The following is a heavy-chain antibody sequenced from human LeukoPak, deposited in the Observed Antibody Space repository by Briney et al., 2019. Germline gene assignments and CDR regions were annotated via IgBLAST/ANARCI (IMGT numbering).Heavy chain of an antibody. J-gene: IGHJ3*02. CDR1: GGSISSSSYY. CDR3: ARPYCGGDCYYDAFDI. D-gene: IGHD2-21*02. Sequence: SETLSLTCTVSGGSISSSSYYWGWIRQPPGKGLEWIGSIYYSGSTYYNPSLKSRVTISVDTSKNQFSLKLSSVTAADTAVYYCARPYCGGDCYYDAFDIWGQGTMVTVSS. V-gene: IGHV4-39*01. CDR2: IYYSGST.